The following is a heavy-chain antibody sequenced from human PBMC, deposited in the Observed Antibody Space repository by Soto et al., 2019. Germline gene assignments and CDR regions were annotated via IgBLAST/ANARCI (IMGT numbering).Heavy chain of an antibody. CDR2: IIPIFGTA. D-gene: IGHD5-18*01. CDR1: GGTFSSYA. CDR3: GRDDNEDTAMVYYYYGMDV. V-gene: IGHV1-69*13. J-gene: IGHJ6*02. Sequence: SVKVSCKASGGTFSSYAISWVRQAPGQGLEWMGGIIPIFGTANYAQKFQGRVTITADESTSTAYMELSSLRSEDTAVYYCGRDDNEDTAMVYYYYGMDVWGQGTTVTVSS.